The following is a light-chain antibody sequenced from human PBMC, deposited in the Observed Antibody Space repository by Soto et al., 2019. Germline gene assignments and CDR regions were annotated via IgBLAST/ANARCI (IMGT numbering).Light chain of an antibody. CDR2: RNN. V-gene: IGLV1-47*01. CDR1: SPNIGSNY. CDR3: AAWDNSLSGYV. J-gene: IGLJ1*01. Sequence: QSVLTQPPSASGTPGQRVTISCSGSSPNIGSNYVYWYQQLPGTAPKLHIYRNNQRPSGVPDRFSGSKSGTSASLAISGLRSEDEADYYCAAWDNSLSGYVFGTATKVTVL.